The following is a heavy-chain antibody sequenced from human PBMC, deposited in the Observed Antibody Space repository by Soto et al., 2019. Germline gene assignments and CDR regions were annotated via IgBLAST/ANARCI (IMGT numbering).Heavy chain of an antibody. CDR3: ARGVGDTRGGGFGMDV. J-gene: IGHJ6*02. D-gene: IGHD1-26*01. Sequence: ASVKVSCKASGYTFTSYYMHWVRQAPGQGLEWMGIINPSGGSTSYAQKFQGRVTMTRDTSTRTVYMELSSLRSEDTAVYYCARGVGDTRGGGFGMDVWGQGTTVTVYS. V-gene: IGHV1-46*01. CDR1: GYTFTSYY. CDR2: INPSGGST.